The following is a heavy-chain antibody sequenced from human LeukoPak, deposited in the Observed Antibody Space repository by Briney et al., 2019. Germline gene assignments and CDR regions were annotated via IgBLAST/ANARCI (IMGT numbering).Heavy chain of an antibody. CDR1: GYTFTSYY. Sequence: ASVKVSCKASGYTFTSYYMHWVRQAPGQGLEWMGIINPSGGSTSYAQKFQGRVTMTRDTSIRTAYMELSSLNSADTAVYYCTREQGRQAGRPGALDPWGQGTLVTVSS. CDR3: TREQGRQAGRPGALDP. V-gene: IGHV1-46*01. J-gene: IGHJ5*02. CDR2: INPSGGST. D-gene: IGHD3-10*01.